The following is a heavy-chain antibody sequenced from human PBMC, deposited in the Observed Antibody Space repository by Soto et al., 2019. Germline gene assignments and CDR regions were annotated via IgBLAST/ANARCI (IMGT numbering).Heavy chain of an antibody. V-gene: IGHV3-74*03. Sequence: SCKASGYTFTSYGISWVRQAPGKGPVWVSRISSDGTTTTYADSVKGRFTISRDNAKNSLYLQMNSLRDEDTAVYYCARDGYCVSTTCYFLPDVWGQGTTVTVSS. CDR2: ISSDGTTT. D-gene: IGHD2-2*03. J-gene: IGHJ6*02. CDR1: GYTFTSYG. CDR3: ARDGYCVSTTCYFLPDV.